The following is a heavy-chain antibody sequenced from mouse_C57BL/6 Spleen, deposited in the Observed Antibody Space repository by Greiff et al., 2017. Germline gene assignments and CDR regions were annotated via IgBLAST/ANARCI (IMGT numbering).Heavy chain of an antibody. D-gene: IGHD1-1*01. CDR1: GYTFTSYW. CDR3: ARSNYYGSSYRAMDY. Sequence: VQLQQPGAELVRPGSSVKLSCKASGYTFTSYWMHWVKQRPIQGLEWIGNIDPSDSETHYNQKFKDKATLTVDKSSSTAYMQLSSLTSEDSAVYYCARSNYYGSSYRAMDYWGQGTSVTVSS. CDR2: IDPSDSET. V-gene: IGHV1-52*01. J-gene: IGHJ4*01.